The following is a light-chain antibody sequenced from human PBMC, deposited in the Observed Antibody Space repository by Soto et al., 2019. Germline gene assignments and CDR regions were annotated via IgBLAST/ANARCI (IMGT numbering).Light chain of an antibody. J-gene: IGLJ2*01. CDR2: DVS. CDR3: SSYTSSSTLVV. Sequence: QSVLTQPASVSGSPGQSITISCTGTSRDLGGYNYVSWYQQHPGKAPKLMIYDVSNRPSGVSNRFSGSKSGNTASLTISGLQDEDEADYYCSSYTSSSTLVVFGGGTKLTVL. CDR1: SRDLGGYNY. V-gene: IGLV2-14*01.